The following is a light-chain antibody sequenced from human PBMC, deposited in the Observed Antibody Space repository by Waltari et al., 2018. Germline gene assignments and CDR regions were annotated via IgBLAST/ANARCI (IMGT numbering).Light chain of an antibody. V-gene: IGKV3-15*01. CDR3: QQYNRWPPIT. CDR2: DAS. CDR1: QTVSSN. J-gene: IGKJ5*01. Sequence: EVVMTQSPATLSVFPGGSATLSCRASQTVSSNLAWYQQRPGQAPRLLIFDASTRAPSVPARFSGSGSGTEFTLTIRSLQSEDSAVYYCQQYNRWPPITFGQGTRLEIK.